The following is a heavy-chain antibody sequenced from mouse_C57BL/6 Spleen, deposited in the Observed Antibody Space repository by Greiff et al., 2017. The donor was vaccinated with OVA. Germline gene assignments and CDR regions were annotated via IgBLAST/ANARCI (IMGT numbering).Heavy chain of an antibody. Sequence: LQESGAELVRPGTSVKVSCKASGYAFTNYLIEWVKQRPGQGLEWIGVINPGSGGTNYNEKFKGKATLTADKSSSTAYMQLSSLTSEDSAVYFCARSPYYYGSSPYFDYWGQGTTLTVSS. V-gene: IGHV1-54*01. CDR1: GYAFTNYL. CDR2: INPGSGGT. J-gene: IGHJ2*01. CDR3: ARSPYYYGSSPYFDY. D-gene: IGHD1-1*01.